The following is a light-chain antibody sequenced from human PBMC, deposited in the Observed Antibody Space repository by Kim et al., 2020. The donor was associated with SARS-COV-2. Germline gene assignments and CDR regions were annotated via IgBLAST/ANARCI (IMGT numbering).Light chain of an antibody. Sequence: GQSVTSSCNGTSYGIGGYNYVAWDQHHPGKAPKLLIYGVAWRPSGVPGRFSGSKAGNTASLTIFGLQAEDEAGYYCCSFAGNYILIFGGGTQLTVL. J-gene: IGLJ2*01. CDR2: GVA. CDR3: CSFAGNYILI. V-gene: IGLV2-11*01. CDR1: SYGIGGYNY.